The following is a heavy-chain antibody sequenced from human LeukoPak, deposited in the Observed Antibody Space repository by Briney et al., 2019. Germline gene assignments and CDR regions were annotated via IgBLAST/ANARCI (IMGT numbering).Heavy chain of an antibody. CDR1: GFTFSSYG. V-gene: IGHV3-30*03. J-gene: IGHJ6*02. CDR2: ISYDGSNK. D-gene: IGHD1-14*01. Sequence: GGSLRLSCAASGFTFSSYGMHWVRQAPGKGLEWVAVISYDGSNKYYADSVKGRFTISRDNAQNKLYLQMNSLRAEDTAVYYCARAEDYGMDVWGQGTTVTVSS. CDR3: ARAEDYGMDV.